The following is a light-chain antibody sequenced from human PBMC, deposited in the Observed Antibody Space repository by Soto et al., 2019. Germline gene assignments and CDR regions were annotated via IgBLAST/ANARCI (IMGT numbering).Light chain of an antibody. CDR2: GTS. Sequence: DIVLTQSPGTLSLSSGERATLSCRASERIYSAYLGWYQQKPGQAPRLLIYGTSSRATGIPDRFSGSGSGTDFTLTISRLEPEDFAVYYCQQYGSSGTFGQGTKV. CDR3: QQYGSSGT. J-gene: IGKJ1*01. CDR1: ERIYSAY. V-gene: IGKV3-20*01.